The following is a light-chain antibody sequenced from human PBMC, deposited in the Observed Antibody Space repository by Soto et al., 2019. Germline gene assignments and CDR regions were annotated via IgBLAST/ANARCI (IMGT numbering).Light chain of an antibody. V-gene: IGKV1-39*01. CDR2: AAS. CDR1: QSISSY. Sequence: DIQMTQSPSTLSASVGDGVTITCRASQSISSYLNWYQQKPGGTPKLLIYAASTLQSGVPPRFSASRSGTDFTLTISSLQPEDSARYYCLQDHEHLTFGGGTKVDI. CDR3: LQDHEHLT. J-gene: IGKJ4*01.